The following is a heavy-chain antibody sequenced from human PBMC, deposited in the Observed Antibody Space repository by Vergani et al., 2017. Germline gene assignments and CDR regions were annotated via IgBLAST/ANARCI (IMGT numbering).Heavy chain of an antibody. D-gene: IGHD4-17*01. Sequence: VQLVESGGGVVQPGRSLRLSCAASGFTFSSYGMHWVRQAPGKGLEWVSYISSSSSTIYYADSVKGRFTISRDNAKNSLYLQMNSLRAEDTAVYYCARDNGDDYGDYVPYFDYWGQGTLVTVSS. CDR3: ARDNGDDYGDYVPYFDY. V-gene: IGHV3-48*04. CDR1: GFTFSSYG. J-gene: IGHJ4*02. CDR2: ISSSSSTI.